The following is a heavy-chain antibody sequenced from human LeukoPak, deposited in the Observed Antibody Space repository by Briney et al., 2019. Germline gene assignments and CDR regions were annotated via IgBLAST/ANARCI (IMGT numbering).Heavy chain of an antibody. J-gene: IGHJ3*01. CDR2: ISVGGDVT. Sequence: GGSLGLSGAASGFTFASCAMAWVRQAPGKGLEWVSMISVGGDVTFYADSVKGRFTISRDNSKNTLYLQMNSLRAEDTGIYYCAKATRGSSYYDAVEFWGQGTMVIVSS. CDR1: GFTFASCA. CDR3: AKATRGSSYYDAVEF. D-gene: IGHD3-10*01. V-gene: IGHV3-23*01.